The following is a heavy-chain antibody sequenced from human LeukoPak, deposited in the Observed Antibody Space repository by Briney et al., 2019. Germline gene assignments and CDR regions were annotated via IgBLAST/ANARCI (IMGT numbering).Heavy chain of an antibody. Sequence: GGSLRLSCAASGFTFSNYWMSWVRQAPGKGLEWVANIKQDGSEKYYVDSVTGRFTISRDNAKNSLYLQMNSLRAEDTAVYYCARWATSYDFWGQGTLVAVSS. V-gene: IGHV3-7*01. J-gene: IGHJ4*02. CDR2: IKQDGSEK. CDR3: ARWATSYDF. CDR1: GFTFSNYW. D-gene: IGHD3-10*01.